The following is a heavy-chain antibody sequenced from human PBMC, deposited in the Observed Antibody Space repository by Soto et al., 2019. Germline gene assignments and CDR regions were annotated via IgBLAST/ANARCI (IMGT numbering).Heavy chain of an antibody. CDR1: GFTFSNSW. CDR2: MNPDGSTK. V-gene: IGHV3-7*01. CDR3: ARHCHYCIDV. D-gene: IGHD2-21*02. J-gene: IGHJ6*03. Sequence: EAQLVESGGGLVQPGGSLRLSCAASGFTFSNSWMTWVRQTPGKGLEWVANMNPDGSTKNYVDSVKGRFTISRDNAQNSLYLQMNSLRAEDTAVFYCARHCHYCIDVWGRGPTLTVSS.